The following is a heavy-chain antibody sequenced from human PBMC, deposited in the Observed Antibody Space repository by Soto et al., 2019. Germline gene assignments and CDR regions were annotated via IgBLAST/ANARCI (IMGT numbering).Heavy chain of an antibody. Sequence: SETLSLTCTVSGGSISSSSYYWGWIRQPPGKGLEWIGSIYYSGSTYYNPSLKSRVTISVDTSKNQFSLKLSSVTAADTAVCYCARLPYAIHFDYWGQGTLVTVSS. V-gene: IGHV4-39*01. CDR1: GGSISSSSYY. J-gene: IGHJ4*02. CDR3: ARLPYAIHFDY. CDR2: IYYSGST. D-gene: IGHD2-8*01.